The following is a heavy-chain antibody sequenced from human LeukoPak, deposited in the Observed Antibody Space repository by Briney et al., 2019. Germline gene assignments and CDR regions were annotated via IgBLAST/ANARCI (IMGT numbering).Heavy chain of an antibody. CDR3: ARDRDSSSSFDY. V-gene: IGHV3-7*05. J-gene: IGHJ4*02. CDR1: GFTFSSYW. CDR2: IKQDGSEK. Sequence: GGSLRLSCAASGFTFSSYWVSWVRQAPGKGLEWVANIKQDGSEKYYVDSVKGRFTISRDNAKNSLYLQMNSLRAEDTAVYYCARDRDSSSSFDYWGQGTLVTVSS. D-gene: IGHD6-6*01.